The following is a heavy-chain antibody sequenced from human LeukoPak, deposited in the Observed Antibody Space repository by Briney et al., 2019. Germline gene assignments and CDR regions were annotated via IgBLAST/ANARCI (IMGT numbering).Heavy chain of an antibody. CDR2: INPKSGDT. CDR3: ARGKDDSTGHYDAFDV. V-gene: IGHV1-2*02. D-gene: IGHD3-22*01. CDR1: GYSFSDNY. J-gene: IGHJ3*01. Sequence: ASVKVCCKASGYSFSDNYIHWVRQAPGQGLEYMGWINPKSGDTNFSQRFKGRVTMTRDTSISTAYMEMRKLSSDDTAVYFCARGKDDSTGHYDAFDVWGHGTMVTVSS.